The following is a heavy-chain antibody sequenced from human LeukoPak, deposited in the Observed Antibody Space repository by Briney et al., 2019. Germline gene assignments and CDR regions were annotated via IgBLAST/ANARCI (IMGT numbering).Heavy chain of an antibody. CDR1: GGSISSYY. D-gene: IGHD6-13*01. J-gene: IGHJ4*02. V-gene: IGHV4-4*07. Sequence: SETLSLTCTVSGGSISSYYWSWIRQPAGKGLEWIGRIYTSGSTNYNPSLKSRVTMSVDTPKNQFSLKLSSVTAADTAVYYCARGRVSSSWYSAFDYWGQGTLVTVSS. CDR3: ARGRVSSSWYSAFDY. CDR2: IYTSGST.